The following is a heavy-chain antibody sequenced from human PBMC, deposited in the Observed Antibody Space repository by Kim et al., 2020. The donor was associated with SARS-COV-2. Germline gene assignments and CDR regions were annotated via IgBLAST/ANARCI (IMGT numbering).Heavy chain of an antibody. D-gene: IGHD1-26*01. CDR2: IYYSGST. CDR3: AAKSPQPNSGSYSAHFDP. J-gene: IGHJ5*02. CDR1: GGSISSSSYY. Sequence: SETLSLTCTVSGGSISSSSYYWGWIRQPPGKGLEWIGSIYYSGSTYYNPSLKSRVTISVDTSKNQFSLKLSSVTAADTAVYYCAAKSPQPNSGSYSAHFDPWGQGTLVTVSS. V-gene: IGHV4-39*01.